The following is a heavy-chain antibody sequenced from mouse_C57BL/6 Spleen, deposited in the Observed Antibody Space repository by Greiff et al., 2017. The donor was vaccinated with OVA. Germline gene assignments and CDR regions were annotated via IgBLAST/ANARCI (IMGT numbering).Heavy chain of an antibody. Sequence: EVQLQQSGAELVRPGASVKLSCTASGFNIKDYYMHWVKQRPEQGLEWIGRIDPEDGDTDYAPKFQGKATMTAATSSNTAYLQLSSLTSEDTAVYYCTTFCYSNPDYWGQGTTLTVSS. CDR2: IDPEDGDT. CDR1: GFNIKDYY. D-gene: IGHD2-5*01. CDR3: TTFCYSNPDY. V-gene: IGHV14-1*01. J-gene: IGHJ2*01.